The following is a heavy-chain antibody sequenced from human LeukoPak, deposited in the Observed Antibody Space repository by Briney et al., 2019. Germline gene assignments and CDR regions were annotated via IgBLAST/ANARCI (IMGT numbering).Heavy chain of an antibody. CDR1: GGSFSGYY. J-gene: IGHJ6*03. CDR3: AVTYYYDSSGDSGDYYYYMDV. Sequence: PSETLSLTCAVYGGSFSGYYWSWIRQPPGKGLEWIGEINHSGSTNYNPSLKSRVTISVDTSKNQFSLKLSSVTAADTAVYYCAVTYYYDSSGDSGDYYYYMDVWGKGTTVTISS. V-gene: IGHV4-34*01. CDR2: INHSGST. D-gene: IGHD3-22*01.